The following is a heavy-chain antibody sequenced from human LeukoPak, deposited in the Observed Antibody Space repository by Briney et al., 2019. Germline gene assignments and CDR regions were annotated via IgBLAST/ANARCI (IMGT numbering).Heavy chain of an antibody. CDR1: GGSISSYY. J-gene: IGHJ5*02. D-gene: IGHD3-3*01. Sequence: KSSETLSLTCTVSGGSISSYYWSWIRQPPGKGLEWIGYIYYSGSTNYNPSLKSRVTISVDTSKNQFSLKLSSVTAADTAVYYCAKTYYDFWSGQNWFDPWGQGTLVTVSS. CDR2: IYYSGST. V-gene: IGHV4-59*01. CDR3: AKTYYDFWSGQNWFDP.